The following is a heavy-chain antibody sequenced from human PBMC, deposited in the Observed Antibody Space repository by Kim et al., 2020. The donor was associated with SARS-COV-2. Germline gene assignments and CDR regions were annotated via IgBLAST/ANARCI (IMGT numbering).Heavy chain of an antibody. J-gene: IGHJ4*02. CDR3: ARDEGAVAGGGNFDY. D-gene: IGHD6-19*01. V-gene: IGHV1-46*04. Sequence: QTVLGRVTMTGDTSTSTVYMGLSSLRSEDTAVYYCARDEGAVAGGGNFDYWGQGTLVTVSS.